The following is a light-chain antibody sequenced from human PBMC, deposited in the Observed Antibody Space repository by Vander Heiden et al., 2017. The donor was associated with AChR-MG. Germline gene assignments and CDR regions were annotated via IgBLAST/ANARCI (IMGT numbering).Light chain of an antibody. CDR1: QSVSSR. V-gene: IGKV3-11*01. CDR2: DTS. J-gene: IGKJ1*01. CDR3: QQRSNWPPT. Sequence: EIVLTQSPGTMSLSPGEKATIPCRASQSVSSRLAWYQQKPGQAPSLLSYDTSNRATGIPARFSGSGSGTDFTLTISSLEPEDFAVYYCQQRSNWPPTFGQGTKVEIK.